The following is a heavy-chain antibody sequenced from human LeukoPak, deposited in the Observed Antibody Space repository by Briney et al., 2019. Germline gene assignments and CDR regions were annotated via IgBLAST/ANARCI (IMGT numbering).Heavy chain of an antibody. J-gene: IGHJ4*02. Sequence: GGSLRLSCAASGFTFSDYYMSWIRQAPGKGLEWVSYISSSGSTIYYTDSVKGRFTISRDNAKNSLYLQMSSLRAEDTAVYYCARVYGSGTYLFYYWGQGTLVTVSS. CDR3: ARVYGSGTYLFYY. D-gene: IGHD3-10*01. CDR2: ISSSGSTI. CDR1: GFTFSDYY. V-gene: IGHV3-11*01.